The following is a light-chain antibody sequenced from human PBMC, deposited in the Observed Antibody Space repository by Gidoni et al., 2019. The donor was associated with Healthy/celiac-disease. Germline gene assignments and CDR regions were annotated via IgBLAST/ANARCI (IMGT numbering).Light chain of an antibody. Sequence: EIVLTQSPATLSLSPGERANLSCRASQSVSSYLAWYQQKPGQAPRLLIYDASNRATGIPARFSGSGPGTDFTLTISSLEPEDFAVYYCQQRSNWPPTFGQGTRLEIK. J-gene: IGKJ5*01. CDR2: DAS. V-gene: IGKV3-11*01. CDR1: QSVSSY. CDR3: QQRSNWPPT.